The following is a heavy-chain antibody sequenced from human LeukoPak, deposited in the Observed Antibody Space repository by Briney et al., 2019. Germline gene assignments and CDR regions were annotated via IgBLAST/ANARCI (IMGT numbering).Heavy chain of an antibody. D-gene: IGHD3-22*01. CDR2: IYYSGST. V-gene: IGHV4-30-4*08. CDR1: GGSISSGDYY. Sequence: PSQTLSLTCTVSGGSISSGDYYWSWIRQPPGKGLKWIGYIYYSGSTYYNPSLKSRVTISVDTSKNQFSLKLSSVTAADTAVYYCARSWEYYDSSGYQGDSGFDYWGQGTLVTVSS. J-gene: IGHJ4*02. CDR3: ARSWEYYDSSGYQGDSGFDY.